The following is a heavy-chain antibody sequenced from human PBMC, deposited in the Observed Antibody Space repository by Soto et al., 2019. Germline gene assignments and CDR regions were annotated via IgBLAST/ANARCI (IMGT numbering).Heavy chain of an antibody. Sequence: EVQLLESGGGLVQPGGSLRLSCAASGFTFSSYAMSWVRQAPGKGLEWVSAISGSGGSTYYADSVKGRFTISRDNSKNTLYLQMNSLKAEDTAGYYCARPTFPNFDYWGQGTLVTVSS. CDR3: ARPTFPNFDY. CDR2: ISGSGGST. J-gene: IGHJ4*02. CDR1: GFTFSSYA. D-gene: IGHD2-21*01. V-gene: IGHV3-23*01.